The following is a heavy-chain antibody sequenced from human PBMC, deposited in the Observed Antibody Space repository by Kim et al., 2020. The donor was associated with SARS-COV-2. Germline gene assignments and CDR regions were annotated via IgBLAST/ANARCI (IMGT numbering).Heavy chain of an antibody. J-gene: IGHJ5*02. CDR3: ARDNRMTIFGVVSNWFDP. Sequence: VKGRFTISRDNAKSSLYLQMNSLRPEDTAFYYCARDNRMTIFGVVSNWFDPWGQGTLVTVSS. V-gene: IGHV3-9*01. D-gene: IGHD3-3*01.